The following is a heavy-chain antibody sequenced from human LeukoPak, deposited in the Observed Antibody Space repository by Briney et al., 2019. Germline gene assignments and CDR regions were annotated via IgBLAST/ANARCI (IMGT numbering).Heavy chain of an antibody. D-gene: IGHD5-18*01. Sequence: SETLSLTCTVSGGSLSSYYWSRIRQPPGKGLEWIGYIYYSGSTNYNPSLKSRVTISVDTSKNQFSLKLSSVTAADTAVYYCARDARYSYGLNCDAFDIWGQGTMVTVSS. V-gene: IGHV4-59*01. CDR2: IYYSGST. CDR3: ARDARYSYGLNCDAFDI. CDR1: GGSLSSYY. J-gene: IGHJ3*02.